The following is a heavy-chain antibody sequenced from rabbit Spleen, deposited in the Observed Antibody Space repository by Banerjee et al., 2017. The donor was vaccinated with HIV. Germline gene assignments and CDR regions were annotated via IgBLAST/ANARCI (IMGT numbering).Heavy chain of an antibody. CDR2: MNTETGKG. Sequence: QSLEESGGGLVKPGASLTLTCKASGFSFNSGYDMCWVRQAPGKGLEWIACMNTETGKGVYANWAKGRFAISKAPTTTVTLQMTSLAAADTATYFCARDLTAVIGWNFNLWGPGTLVTVS. D-gene: IGHD1-1*01. V-gene: IGHV1S40*01. CDR3: ARDLTAVIGWNFNL. CDR1: GFSFNSGYD. J-gene: IGHJ4*01.